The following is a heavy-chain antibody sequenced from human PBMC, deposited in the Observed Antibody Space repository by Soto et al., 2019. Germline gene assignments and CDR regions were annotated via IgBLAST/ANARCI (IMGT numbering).Heavy chain of an antibody. CDR3: ARGSNQNLGFDY. D-gene: IGHD7-27*01. CDR1: GGTFSSYA. Sequence: ASVKVSCKASGGTFSSYAISWVRQAPGQGLEWMGWISAYNGNTNYAQKLQGRVTMTTDTSTSTAYMELRSLRSDDTAVYYCARGSNQNLGFDYWGQGTLVTVSS. V-gene: IGHV1-18*01. J-gene: IGHJ4*02. CDR2: ISAYNGNT.